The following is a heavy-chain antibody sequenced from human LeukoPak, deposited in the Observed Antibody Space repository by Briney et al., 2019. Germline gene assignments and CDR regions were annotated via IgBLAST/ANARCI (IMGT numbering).Heavy chain of an antibody. J-gene: IGHJ4*02. CDR3: ARDQAIAAAGLNDPFDY. CDR1: GYTFTSYA. Sequence: ASVKVSCKASGYTFTSYAMNWVRQAPGQGLEWMGWINTNTGNPTYAQGFTGRFVFSLDTSVSTAYLQISSLKAEDTAVYYCARDQAIAAAGLNDPFDYWGQGTLVTVSS. CDR2: INTNTGNP. D-gene: IGHD6-13*01. V-gene: IGHV7-4-1*02.